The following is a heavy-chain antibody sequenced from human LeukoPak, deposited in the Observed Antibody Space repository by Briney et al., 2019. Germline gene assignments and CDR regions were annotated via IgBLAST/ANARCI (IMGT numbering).Heavy chain of an antibody. Sequence: PGGSLRLSCAASGFTFSSYAMSWVRQAPGKGLEWVSAISGSGGSTYYADSVKGRFTISRDNSKNTLYLQMNSLRAEDTAVYYCATDPLGNPGYYYYYMDVWGKGTTVTVSS. J-gene: IGHJ6*03. CDR1: GFTFSSYA. D-gene: IGHD7-27*01. V-gene: IGHV3-23*01. CDR2: ISGSGGST. CDR3: ATDPLGNPGYYYYYMDV.